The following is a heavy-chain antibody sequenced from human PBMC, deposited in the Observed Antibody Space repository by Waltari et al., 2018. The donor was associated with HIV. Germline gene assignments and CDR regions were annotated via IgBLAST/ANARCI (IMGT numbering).Heavy chain of an antibody. CDR3: ARGESDVTGTFWA. CDR2: ISSTSSYI. V-gene: IGHV3-21*01. J-gene: IGHJ5*02. CDR1: GFTFSSYS. D-gene: IGHD1-20*01. Sequence: EVQLVESGGGLVKPGGSLRLSCAASGFTFSSYSMNWVRQAPGKGLEWVSSISSTSSYIYYADLVKGRFTISRDNAKNSLYLQMNSLRAEDTAMYYCARGESDVTGTFWAWGQGTLVTVSS.